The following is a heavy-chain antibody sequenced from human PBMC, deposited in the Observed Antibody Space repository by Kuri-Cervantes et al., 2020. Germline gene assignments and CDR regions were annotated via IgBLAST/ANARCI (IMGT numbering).Heavy chain of an antibody. CDR2: IYWDDDK. J-gene: IGHJ4*02. D-gene: IGHD4-17*01. CDR3: AHSREGDYAY. CDR1: GFSLSTSGVG. Sequence: SGPTLVKPTQTLTLTRTFSGFSLSTSGVGVGWIRQPPGKALEWLALIYWDDDKRYGPSLKSRLTITKDTSKNQVVLTMTNMDPVDTATYYCAHSREGDYAYWGQGTLVTVSS. V-gene: IGHV2-5*05.